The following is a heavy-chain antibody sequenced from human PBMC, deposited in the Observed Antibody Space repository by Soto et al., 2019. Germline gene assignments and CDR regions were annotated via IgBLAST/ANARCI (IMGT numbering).Heavy chain of an antibody. CDR2: IRSKAYGGTT. Sequence: PGGSLRLSCTASGFTFGDYAMSWFRQAPGKGLEWVGFIRSKAYGGTTEYAASVKGRFTISRDDSKSIAYLQMNSLKTEDTAVYYCTRDSFLEWLLYGYYYYGMDVWGQGTTVTVSS. J-gene: IGHJ6*02. V-gene: IGHV3-49*03. CDR1: GFTFGDYA. D-gene: IGHD3-3*01. CDR3: TRDSFLEWLLYGYYYYGMDV.